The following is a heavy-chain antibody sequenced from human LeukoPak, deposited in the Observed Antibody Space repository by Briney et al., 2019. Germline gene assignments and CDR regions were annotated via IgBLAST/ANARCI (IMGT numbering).Heavy chain of an antibody. D-gene: IGHD1-26*01. J-gene: IGHJ4*02. CDR3: ASVMGATDFDF. V-gene: IGHV4-59*01. CDR2: TYDGGST. Sequence: SETLSLTCTVSGVPISNFYWCWIRQPPGKGLEWIGYTYDGGSTSYNPSLKSRVTISVDTSKNQFSLRLTSVTAADTAVYYCASVMGATDFDFWGQGTLVTVSS. CDR1: GVPISNFY.